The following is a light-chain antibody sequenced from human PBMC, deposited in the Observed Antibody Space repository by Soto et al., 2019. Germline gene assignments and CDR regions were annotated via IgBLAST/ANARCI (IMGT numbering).Light chain of an antibody. CDR3: QQRSNWPPIT. Sequence: EIVLTQSPGTLSLSPGERATLSCRASRSVSSYLAWCQQKPGQAPRLLIYDASNRATGIPARFSGSGSGTDFTLTISSLEPEDFAVYYCQQRSNWPPITFGQGTRLEIK. CDR1: RSVSSY. V-gene: IGKV3-11*01. CDR2: DAS. J-gene: IGKJ5*01.